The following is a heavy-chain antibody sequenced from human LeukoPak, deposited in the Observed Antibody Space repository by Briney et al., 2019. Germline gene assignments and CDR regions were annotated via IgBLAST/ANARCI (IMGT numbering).Heavy chain of an antibody. CDR2: IYYSGST. CDR3: ARTYYYGSGTVIDY. D-gene: IGHD3-10*01. Sequence: SETLSLTCAVSGGSISSYYWSWIRQPPGKGLEWIGYIYYSGSTNYNPSLKSRVTISVDTSKNQFSLKLSSVTAADTAVYYCARTYYYGSGTVIDYWGQGTLVTVSS. J-gene: IGHJ4*02. V-gene: IGHV4-59*01. CDR1: GGSISSYY.